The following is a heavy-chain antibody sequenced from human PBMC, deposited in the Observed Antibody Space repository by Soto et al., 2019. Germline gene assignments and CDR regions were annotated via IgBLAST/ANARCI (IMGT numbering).Heavy chain of an antibody. J-gene: IGHJ4*02. D-gene: IGHD6-13*01. V-gene: IGHV1-69*02. CDR1: GGTLNSYT. CDR2: IIPVLGVA. Sequence: QVQLVQSGAEVTKPGSSVKVSCKASGGTLNSYTINWVRQAPGHGPEWLGRIIPVLGVANYAQTFQGRVTITADKSTSTVYMDLTSLRSEDTAVYYCARSSVAAAGTLGNWGPGTLVTVSS. CDR3: ARSSVAAAGTLGN.